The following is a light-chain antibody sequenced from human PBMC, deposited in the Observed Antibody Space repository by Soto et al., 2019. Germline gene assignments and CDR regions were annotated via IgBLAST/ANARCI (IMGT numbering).Light chain of an antibody. Sequence: DIQMTRSPSTLCASVGHRVTITFRASHSITNLLAWYQQKPGNAPKLLIYDASSLGGGVPSRFSGSGSGTQLTLTISNLQPDDFASYYCQHYNSSSPAWPFAQGTKVDIK. V-gene: IGKV1-5*01. CDR3: QHYNSSSPAWP. CDR1: HSITNL. J-gene: IGKJ1*01. CDR2: DAS.